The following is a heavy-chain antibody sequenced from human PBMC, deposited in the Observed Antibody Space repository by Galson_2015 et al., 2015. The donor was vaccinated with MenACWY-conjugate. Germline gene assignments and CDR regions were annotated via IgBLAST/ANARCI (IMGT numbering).Heavy chain of an antibody. Sequence: SLRLSCAASGFTFSSYSMNWVRQAPGKGLEWVSYIRGDSSTIYYAGSVKGRFTISRDNAKNSLYLQMNSLRAEDTAVYYCARDRTGSGWPLFDYWGQGTLVTVSS. CDR2: IRGDSSTI. V-gene: IGHV3-48*01. D-gene: IGHD6-19*01. CDR1: GFTFSSYS. CDR3: ARDRTGSGWPLFDY. J-gene: IGHJ4*02.